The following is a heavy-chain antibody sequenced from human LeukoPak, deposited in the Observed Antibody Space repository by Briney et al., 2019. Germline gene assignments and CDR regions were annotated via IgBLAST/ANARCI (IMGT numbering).Heavy chain of an antibody. D-gene: IGHD2-2*01. J-gene: IGHJ4*02. Sequence: ASVNVSCKASVYTFTPYLMHWVRQVPGHGLEWMGRINPNSGGTDYAQNFQGRVTMTRDTPISTAYMELTRLRSDDTAVYFCAREGSTSSRFLPLDSWGQGTLVTVSS. CDR1: VYTFTPYL. CDR2: INPNSGGT. CDR3: AREGSTSSRFLPLDS. V-gene: IGHV1-2*06.